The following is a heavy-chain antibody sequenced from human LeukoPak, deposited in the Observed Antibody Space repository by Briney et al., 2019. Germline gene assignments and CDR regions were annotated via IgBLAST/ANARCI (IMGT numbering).Heavy chain of an antibody. J-gene: IGHJ4*02. CDR2: IYDSGTT. CDR1: GGSISTYY. V-gene: IGHV4-59*01. D-gene: IGHD6-19*01. CDR3: ARSTGGWSYFDH. Sequence: SETLSLTCTVSGGSISTYYWSWIRQPPGKGLEWIGYIYDSGTTDYNPSLKSRATISEDMSKNQFSLKVRSVTAADTAVYYCARSTGGWSYFDHWGQGILVTVSS.